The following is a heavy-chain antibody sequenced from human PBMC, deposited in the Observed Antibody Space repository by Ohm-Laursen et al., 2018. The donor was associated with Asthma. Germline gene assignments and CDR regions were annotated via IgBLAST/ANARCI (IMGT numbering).Heavy chain of an antibody. V-gene: IGHV3-21*01. Sequence: SLRLSCAASGYSFSLYSIHWIRQAPGKGLEWVASISTASTFIYYADSVKGRFTISRDNAKNSLYLQMNSLRAEDTAVYYCARDGPELPTELDYWGPGTLVTVSS. CDR2: ISTASTFI. D-gene: IGHD1-14*01. CDR1: GYSFSLYS. J-gene: IGHJ4*02. CDR3: ARDGPELPTELDY.